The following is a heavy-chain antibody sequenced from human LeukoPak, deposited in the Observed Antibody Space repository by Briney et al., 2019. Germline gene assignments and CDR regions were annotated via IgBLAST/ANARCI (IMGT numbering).Heavy chain of an antibody. V-gene: IGHV1-2*02. D-gene: IGHD1-20*01. CDR2: INPNSGGT. J-gene: IGHJ4*02. CDR3: ARAKWITGTIFDY. CDR1: GYTFTGYY. Sequence: ASVKVSCKASGYTFTGYYMHWVRQAPGQGLEWMGWINPNSGGTNYAQKFQGRVTMTRDTSISTAYMELGRLRSDDTAVYYCARAKWITGTIFDYWGQGTLVTVSS.